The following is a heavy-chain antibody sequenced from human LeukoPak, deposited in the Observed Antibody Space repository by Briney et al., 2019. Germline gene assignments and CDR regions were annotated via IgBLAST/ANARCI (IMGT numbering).Heavy chain of an antibody. J-gene: IGHJ4*02. Sequence: ASVKVSCKASGYTFTGYYMHWVRQAPGQGLEWMGWINPNSGDTNYAQKFQGRVTMTRDTSISAAYMELSRLRSYDTAVYYCARVRYRLAETYIDYWGQGTLVTVSS. CDR3: ARVRYRLAETYIDY. CDR1: GYTFTGYY. V-gene: IGHV1-2*02. CDR2: INPNSGDT. D-gene: IGHD3-16*01.